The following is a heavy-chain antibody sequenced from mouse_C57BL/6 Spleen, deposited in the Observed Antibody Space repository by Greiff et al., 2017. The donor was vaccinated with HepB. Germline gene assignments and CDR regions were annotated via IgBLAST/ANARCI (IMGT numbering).Heavy chain of an antibody. Sequence: VQLQQSGAELVRPGASVKLSCTASGFNIKDDYMHWVKQRPEQGLEWIGWIDPENGDTEYASKFQGTATITADTSSNTAYLQLSSLTSEDTAVYYCTTRQLRLRGYFDYWGQGTTLTVSS. J-gene: IGHJ2*01. CDR2: IDPENGDT. D-gene: IGHD3-2*02. CDR3: TTRQLRLRGYFDY. CDR1: GFNIKDDY. V-gene: IGHV14-4*01.